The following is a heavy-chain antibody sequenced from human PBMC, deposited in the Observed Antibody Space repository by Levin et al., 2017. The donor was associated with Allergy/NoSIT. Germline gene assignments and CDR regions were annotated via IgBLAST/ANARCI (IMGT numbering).Heavy chain of an antibody. CDR1: GGSISSSSYY. CDR3: AVPDGDYTTSSFDY. V-gene: IGHV4-39*01. CDR2: IYYSGST. J-gene: IGHJ4*02. D-gene: IGHD4-17*01. Sequence: SETLSLTCTVSGGSISSSSYYWGWIRQPPGKGLEWIGSIYYSGSTYYNPSLKSRVTISVDTSKNQFSLKLSSVTAADTAVYYCAVPDGDYTTSSFDYWGQGTLVTVSS.